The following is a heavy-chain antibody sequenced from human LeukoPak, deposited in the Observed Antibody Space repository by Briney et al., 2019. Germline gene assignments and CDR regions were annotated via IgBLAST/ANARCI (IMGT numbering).Heavy chain of an antibody. CDR3: LQYDSGNT. Sequence: PGGSLRLSCAASGFTFSDYWMTWVRQAPGKGLEWVANIKKDGSDKYYVDSVKGRFTVSRDNAKNSLYLQMSSLRAEDMAVYYCLQYDSGNTWGQGTLVTVSS. D-gene: IGHD3-10*01. V-gene: IGHV3-7*01. CDR2: IKKDGSDK. J-gene: IGHJ5*02. CDR1: GFTFSDYW.